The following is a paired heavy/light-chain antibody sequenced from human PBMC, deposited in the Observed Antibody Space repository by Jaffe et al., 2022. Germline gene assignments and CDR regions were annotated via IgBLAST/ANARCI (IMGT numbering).Light chain of an antibody. CDR1: QSISSY. Sequence: DIQMTQSPSSLSASVGDRVTITCRASQSISSYLSWYQQKPGKAPKLLIYAASSLQSGVPSRFSGSGSGTDFTLTISSLQPEDFATYYCQQSYSTPYTFGQGTKLEIK. V-gene: IGKV1-39*01. CDR3: QQSYSTPYT. CDR2: AAS. J-gene: IGKJ2*01.
Heavy chain of an antibody. CDR1: GGSIRNYY. D-gene: IGHD6-19*01. J-gene: IGHJ4*02. V-gene: IGHV4-59*01. CDR2: IYYSGST. CDR3: ARLLAVAGTSDYFDY. Sequence: QVQLQESGPGLVKPSETLSLTCTVSGGSIRNYYWSWIRQPPGKGLEWIGYIYYSGSTNYNPSLKSRVTISVDTSKNQFSLKLNSVTAADTAVYYCARLLAVAGTSDYFDYWGQGTLVTVSS.